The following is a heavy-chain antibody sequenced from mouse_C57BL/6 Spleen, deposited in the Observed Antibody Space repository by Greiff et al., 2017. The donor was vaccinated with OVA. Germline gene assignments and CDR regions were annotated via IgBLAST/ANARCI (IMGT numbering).Heavy chain of an antibody. CDR2: ISSGSSTI. CDR3: ERKDYGRTDYDY. Sequence: EVQLVESGGGLVKPGGSLKLSCAASGFSFSDYGMHWVRQAPEKGLEWVAYISSGSSTIYYADTVTGRFTLSRDNSKNTLFMQMTSLSSEDTSMYYCERKDYGRTDYDYWGQGITLT. D-gene: IGHD1-1*01. J-gene: IGHJ2*01. V-gene: IGHV5-17*01. CDR1: GFSFSDYG.